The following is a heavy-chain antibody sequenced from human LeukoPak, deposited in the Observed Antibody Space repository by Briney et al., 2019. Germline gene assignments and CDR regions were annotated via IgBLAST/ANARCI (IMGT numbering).Heavy chain of an antibody. Sequence: GASVKVSCKASGYTFTSNYIHWVRQAPGQGLEWMGMIYPRDGSTSYAQKFQGRATITRDTSTSTVYMELSSLRSEDTAVYYCARDGDINMVRGLIYFDYWGQGTLVTVSS. D-gene: IGHD3-10*01. J-gene: IGHJ4*02. CDR2: IYPRDGST. V-gene: IGHV1-46*01. CDR1: GYTFTSNY. CDR3: ARDGDINMVRGLIYFDY.